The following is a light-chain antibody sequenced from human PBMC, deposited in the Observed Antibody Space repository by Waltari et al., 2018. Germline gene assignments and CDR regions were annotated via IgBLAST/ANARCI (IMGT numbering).Light chain of an antibody. CDR2: WAS. Sequence: DIVMTQSPDSLAVSLGERATINCKSSQSVLYNSNDKNYLSWYPQKPVQPPKLLIYWASTRESGVPDRFSGSGSGTDFTLTISSLQAEDVAVYYCQQYYRSRTFGQGTKVEIK. V-gene: IGKV4-1*01. CDR3: QQYYRSRT. J-gene: IGKJ1*01. CDR1: QSVLYNSNDKNY.